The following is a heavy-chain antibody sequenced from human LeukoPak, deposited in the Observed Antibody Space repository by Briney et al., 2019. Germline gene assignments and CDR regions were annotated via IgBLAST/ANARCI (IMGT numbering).Heavy chain of an antibody. V-gene: IGHV6-1*01. J-gene: IGHJ6*02. CDR2: TYYRSKWYN. CDR3: ARTPTYYDFWSGPYYYYYGMDV. D-gene: IGHD3-3*01. CDR1: GDSVSSNSAA. Sequence: SQTLSLTCAISGDSVSSNSAAWNWIRQSPSRGLEWLGRTYYRSKWYNDYAVSVKSRITINPDTSKNQSSLQLNSVTPEDTAVYYCARTPTYYDFWSGPYYYYYGMDVWGQGTTVTVSS.